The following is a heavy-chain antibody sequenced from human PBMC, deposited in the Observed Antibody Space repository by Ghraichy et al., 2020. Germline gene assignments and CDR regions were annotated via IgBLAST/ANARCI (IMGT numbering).Heavy chain of an antibody. CDR3: ARVRGVRGPRWFDP. J-gene: IGHJ5*02. CDR2: MNPNSGNT. D-gene: IGHD3-10*01. V-gene: IGHV1-8*01. CDR1: GYTFTSYD. Sequence: ASVKVSCKASGYTFTSYDINWVRQATGQGLEWMGWMNPNSGNTGYAQKFQGRVTMTRNTSISTAYMELSSLRSEDTAVYYCARVRGVRGPRWFDPWGQGTLVTVSS.